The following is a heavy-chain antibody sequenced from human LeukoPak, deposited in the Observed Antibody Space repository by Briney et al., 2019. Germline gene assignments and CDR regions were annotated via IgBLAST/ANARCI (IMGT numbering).Heavy chain of an antibody. CDR2: ISYDGSNK. D-gene: IGHD3/OR15-3a*01. J-gene: IGHJ4*02. Sequence: PGGSLRLSCAASGFTFSSYAMHWVRQAPGKGLEWVAVISYDGSNKYYADSVKGRFTISRDNSKNTLYLQMNSLRAEDTAVYYCARDLGLSLCYFDYWGQGTLVTVSS. CDR3: ARDLGLSLCYFDY. V-gene: IGHV3-30-3*01. CDR1: GFTFSSYA.